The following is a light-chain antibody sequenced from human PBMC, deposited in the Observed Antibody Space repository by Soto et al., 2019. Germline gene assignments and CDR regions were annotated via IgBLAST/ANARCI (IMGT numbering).Light chain of an antibody. Sequence: QSALTQPASVSGSPGQSITISCTGTSSDVGGYNYVSWYQQHPGKAPKLMIYDVSNRPSGVSNRFSGSKSGNTASLTISGLQAEDEADYYGSSYTSSSTLVFGTETKLTVL. V-gene: IGLV2-14*01. CDR2: DVS. CDR3: SSYTSSSTLV. J-gene: IGLJ1*01. CDR1: SSDVGGYNY.